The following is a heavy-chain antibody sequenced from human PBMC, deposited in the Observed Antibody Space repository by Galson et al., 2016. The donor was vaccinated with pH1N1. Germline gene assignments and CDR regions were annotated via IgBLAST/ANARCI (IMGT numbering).Heavy chain of an antibody. CDR2: IYHSGTT. CDR3: ARHPRYYDSRGYYFDY. D-gene: IGHD3-22*01. V-gene: IGHV4-38-2*01. J-gene: IGHJ4*02. Sequence: SETLSLTCAVSGYSIRNGYFWGWIRQPPGQGLEWIGIIYHSGTTYYNPSLESRVTISVDTPKNQFSLKVKSVTAADTAVYYCARHPRYYDSRGYYFDYWGQGILVTVSS. CDR1: GYSIRNGYF.